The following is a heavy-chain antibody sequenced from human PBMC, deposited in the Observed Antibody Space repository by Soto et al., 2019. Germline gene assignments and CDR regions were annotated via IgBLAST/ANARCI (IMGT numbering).Heavy chain of an antibody. CDR1: GFTVSSNY. J-gene: IGHJ3*02. Sequence: PGGSLRLSCAASGFTVSSNYMSWVRQAPGKGLEWVSVIYSGGSTYYADSVKGRFTISRDNSKNTLYLQMNSLRAGDTAVYYCAISSFWAAFDIWGQGTMVTVSS. CDR2: IYSGGST. D-gene: IGHD6-6*01. CDR3: AISSFWAAFDI. V-gene: IGHV3-53*01.